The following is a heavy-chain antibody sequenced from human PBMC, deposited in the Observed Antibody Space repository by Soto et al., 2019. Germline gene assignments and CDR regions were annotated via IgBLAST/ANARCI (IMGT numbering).Heavy chain of an antibody. V-gene: IGHV3-53*05. CDR2: IYSHGDT. CDR3: AKKTDSGGNGGF. Sequence: EVRLVETGGDLIQPGGSLRLSCAVSGFTVSNNYMYWVRQPPGKGLEWVSLIYSHGDTIYADSVRGRFTVSRDNSKNTLYLQMNSLRSEDTAVYYCAKKTDSGGNGGFWGQGTRVTVSS. J-gene: IGHJ4*02. CDR1: GFTVSNNY. D-gene: IGHD2-15*01.